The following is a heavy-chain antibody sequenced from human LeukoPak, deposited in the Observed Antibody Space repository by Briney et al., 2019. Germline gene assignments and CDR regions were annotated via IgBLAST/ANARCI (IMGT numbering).Heavy chain of an antibody. V-gene: IGHV3-74*01. J-gene: IGHJ5*02. CDR2: ISADGSVT. D-gene: IGHD2-15*01. CDR1: GFTFSRYW. Sequence: PGGSLRLSCADSGFTFSRYWMHWVRQTPGKGLVWVSCISADGSVTRYADSVKGRFTISRDNTKGTLYLQMHSLRAEDTAVYYCATAGGDGSRMGFDPWGQGTLVTVSS. CDR3: ATAGGDGSRMGFDP.